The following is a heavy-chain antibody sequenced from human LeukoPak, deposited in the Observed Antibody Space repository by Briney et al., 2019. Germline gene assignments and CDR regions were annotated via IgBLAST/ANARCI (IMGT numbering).Heavy chain of an antibody. CDR1: GFTVNSNY. CDR2: IYSGGST. Sequence: PGGSLRLSCAASGFTVNSNYMSWVRQAPGKGLEWVSVIYSGGSTHYADSVKGRFTISRDNSKNTLYLQMNSLRAEDTAVYYCARDQEDIVVVVAATALGYWGQGTLVTVSS. CDR3: ARDQEDIVVVVAATALGY. D-gene: IGHD2-15*01. J-gene: IGHJ4*02. V-gene: IGHV3-53*01.